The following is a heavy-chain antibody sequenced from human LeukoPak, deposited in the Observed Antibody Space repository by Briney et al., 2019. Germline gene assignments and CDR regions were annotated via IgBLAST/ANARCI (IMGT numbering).Heavy chain of an antibody. D-gene: IGHD6-19*01. J-gene: IGHJ5*02. CDR1: GFTFSDYY. V-gene: IGHV3-11*04. Sequence: GSLRLSCAASGFTFSDYYMSWIRQAPGKGLEWVSYISSSGSTIYYADSVKGRFTISRDNAKNTLYLQMNSLRAEDTAVYYCARDLSSGWFNWFDPWGQGTLVTVSS. CDR2: ISSSGSTI. CDR3: ARDLSSGWFNWFDP.